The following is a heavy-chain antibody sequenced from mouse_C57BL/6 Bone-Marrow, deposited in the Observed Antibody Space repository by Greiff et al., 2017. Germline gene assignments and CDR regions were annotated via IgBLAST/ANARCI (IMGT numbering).Heavy chain of an antibody. CDR3: ARKGYYGSSRGNWYFDV. Sequence: QVQLQQSGAELVRPGTSVKVSCKASGYAFTNYLIEWVKQRPGQGLEWIGVINPGSGGTNYNEKFKGKATLTADKSSSTAYMQLSSLTSEDSAVYFCARKGYYGSSRGNWYFDVWGTGTTVTVSS. D-gene: IGHD1-1*01. CDR2: INPGSGGT. J-gene: IGHJ1*03. CDR1: GYAFTNYL. V-gene: IGHV1-54*01.